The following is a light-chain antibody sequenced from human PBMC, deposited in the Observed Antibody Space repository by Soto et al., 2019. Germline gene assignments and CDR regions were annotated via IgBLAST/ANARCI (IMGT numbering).Light chain of an antibody. Sequence: EIVMTQSPATLSMSPGERATLSCRASQSVGRNLAWYQQKPGQAPRLLIYGASTRATGIPARFSGSGSGTEFTLTISSLQAEDFAIYYCQQYIHWPPSTVVGGTKVEIK. V-gene: IGKV3-15*01. J-gene: IGKJ4*01. CDR3: QQYIHWPPST. CDR2: GAS. CDR1: QSVGRN.